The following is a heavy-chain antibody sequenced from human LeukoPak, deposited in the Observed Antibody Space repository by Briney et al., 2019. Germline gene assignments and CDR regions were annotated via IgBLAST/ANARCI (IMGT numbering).Heavy chain of an antibody. J-gene: IGHJ4*02. Sequence: ASVKVSCKASGGTFSSYAISWVRQAPGQGLEWMGGIIPIFGTANYAQKFQGRVTITTDESTSTAYMELSSLRSEDTAVYYCARGEHYDFCPDYWGQGTLVTVSS. CDR1: GGTFSSYA. V-gene: IGHV1-69*05. D-gene: IGHD3-3*01. CDR2: IIPIFGTA. CDR3: ARGEHYDFCPDY.